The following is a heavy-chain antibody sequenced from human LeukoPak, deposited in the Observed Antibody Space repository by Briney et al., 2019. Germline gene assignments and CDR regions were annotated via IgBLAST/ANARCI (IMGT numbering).Heavy chain of an antibody. V-gene: IGHV4-39*07. CDR3: GRGFYSSGWYNWFDP. CDR2: MYYSGST. J-gene: IGHJ5*02. Sequence: PETLSLTCTVSGGSISSSSDYWAWIRQPPGKGLEWIGSMYYSGSTYYNPSLKSRVTILADSSKNQFSLKLSSVTAADTAVYYCGRGFYSSGWYNWFDPWGQGILVTVSS. CDR1: GGSISSSSDY. D-gene: IGHD6-19*01.